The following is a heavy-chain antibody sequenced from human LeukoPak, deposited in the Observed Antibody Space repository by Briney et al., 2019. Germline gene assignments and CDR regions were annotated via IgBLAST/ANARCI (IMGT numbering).Heavy chain of an antibody. Sequence: GGSLRLSCAAFGFTFSNYVMSWVRQAPGRGLEWVSYISSSSSIIYYADSVKGRFTISRDNAKNSLYLEMHSLRDEDTAVYYCASYNWNDGFFDYWGQGTLVTVSS. J-gene: IGHJ4*02. CDR1: GFTFSNYV. CDR2: ISSSSSII. D-gene: IGHD1-20*01. V-gene: IGHV3-48*02. CDR3: ASYNWNDGFFDY.